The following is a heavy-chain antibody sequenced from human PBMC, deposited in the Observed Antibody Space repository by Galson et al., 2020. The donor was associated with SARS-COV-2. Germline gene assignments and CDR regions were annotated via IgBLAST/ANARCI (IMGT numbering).Heavy chain of an antibody. J-gene: IGHJ4*02. D-gene: IGHD3-16*01. V-gene: IGHV1-46*01. CDR2: INPSGGST. Sequence: ASVKVSCKASGYTFTSYYMHWVRHAPGQGLEWMGIINPSGGSTSYAQKFQGRVTMTRDTPTSTVYMELSSLRSEDTAVYYCARDLELGEGSSPSIGIDYWGQGTLVTVSS. CDR3: ARDLELGEGSSPSIGIDY. CDR1: GYTFTSYY.